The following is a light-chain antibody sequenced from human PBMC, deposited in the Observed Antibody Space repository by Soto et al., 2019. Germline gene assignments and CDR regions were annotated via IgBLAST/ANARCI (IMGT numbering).Light chain of an antibody. V-gene: IGKV3-15*01. Sequence: EIVMTQSPATLSVSPGGRATLSCRAGQTLNNNVAWYQHKPGQAPRLLIYGTSTRATGVSARFSGGGSGTEFTLTISSLQSEDFAVYYCQQYEKWPPSITFGQGTRLEIK. CDR2: GTS. J-gene: IGKJ5*01. CDR1: QTLNNN. CDR3: QQYEKWPPSIT.